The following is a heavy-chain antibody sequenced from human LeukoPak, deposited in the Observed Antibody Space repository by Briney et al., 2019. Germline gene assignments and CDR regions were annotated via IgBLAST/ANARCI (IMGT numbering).Heavy chain of an antibody. CDR3: ARHVTRNHPGGSSYTHAFDV. V-gene: IGHV4-59*08. CDR1: GGSISGLY. Sequence: SETLSLTCAVSGGSISGLYWSWIRQPPGKGLEWVGFIYSSGTTYYNPSLKSRLTIAIDTSSNQFSLRVRSVTAADSAVYYCARHVTRNHPGGSSYTHAFDVWGHGTRVTVSS. D-gene: IGHD2-8*02. J-gene: IGHJ3*01. CDR2: IYSSGTT.